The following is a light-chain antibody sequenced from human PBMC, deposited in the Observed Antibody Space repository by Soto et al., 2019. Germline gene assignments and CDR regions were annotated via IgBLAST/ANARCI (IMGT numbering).Light chain of an antibody. CDR3: QQTYSNLWA. CDR1: QTVSRY. Sequence: IQLTQSTSSLSASVGDTVTITCRASQTVSRYLNWYQQKSGTAPKLLIYAASTLHTGVPSRFSGRGSGTDFNLTINNLQSEDFADYFCQQTYSNLWAFGQGTKVDI. CDR2: AAS. V-gene: IGKV1-39*01. J-gene: IGKJ1*01.